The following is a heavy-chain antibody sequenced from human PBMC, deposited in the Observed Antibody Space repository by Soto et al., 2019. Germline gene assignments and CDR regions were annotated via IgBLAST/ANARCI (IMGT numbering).Heavy chain of an antibody. CDR1: GFTFSSYS. V-gene: IGHV3-21*01. CDR2: ISSSSSYI. D-gene: IGHD6-13*01. Sequence: DVQLVESGGGLVKPGGSLRLSCAASGFTFSSYSMNWVRQAPGKGLEWVSSISSSSSYIYYADSVKGRFTISRDNAKNSLYLQMNSLRAEDTAVYYCARGRSSSSWYFDPWGQGTLVTVSS. CDR3: ARGRSSSSWYFDP. J-gene: IGHJ5*02.